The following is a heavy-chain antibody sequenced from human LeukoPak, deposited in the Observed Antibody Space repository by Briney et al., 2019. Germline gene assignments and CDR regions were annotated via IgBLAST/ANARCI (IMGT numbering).Heavy chain of an antibody. CDR1: GYTFNSHY. Sequence: ASVKVSCKASGYTFNSHYMHWVRQAPGQGLEWMGIINPSDGSTTYAQKFQDRVTMTSDMSTSTVYMELSSLRSEDTAVYYCARDSPLIAVAGHFDYWGQGTLVTVSS. J-gene: IGHJ4*02. CDR3: ARDSPLIAVAGHFDY. D-gene: IGHD6-19*01. CDR2: INPSDGST. V-gene: IGHV1-46*02.